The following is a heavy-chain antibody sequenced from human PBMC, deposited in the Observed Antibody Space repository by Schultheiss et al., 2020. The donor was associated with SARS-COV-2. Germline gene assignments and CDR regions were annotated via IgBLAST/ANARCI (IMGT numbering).Heavy chain of an antibody. Sequence: SETLSLTCTVSGGSISSSSYYWGWIRQPPGQGLEWIGSVSYSGRTYQNPSLKSRVTMSVDTSKNQFSLRLTSVTAADTAVYYCAREIDRIAFDSWGQGTLVTVSS. V-gene: IGHV4-39*07. CDR1: GGSISSSSYY. CDR3: AREIDRIAFDS. J-gene: IGHJ4*02. CDR2: VSYSGRT. D-gene: IGHD2/OR15-2a*01.